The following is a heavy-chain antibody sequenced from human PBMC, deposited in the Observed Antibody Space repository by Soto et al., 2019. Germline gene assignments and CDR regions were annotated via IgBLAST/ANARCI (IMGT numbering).Heavy chain of an antibody. CDR3: ARGDVIDI. J-gene: IGHJ3*02. CDR1: GDSVSSNSAA. V-gene: IGHV6-1*01. D-gene: IGHD3-16*01. CDR2: TYYRSKWKT. Sequence: SQTLSLTCAISGDSVSSNSAAWNWVRQSPSRGLEWLGRTYYRSKWKTDYAVSVRGRITINPDTSNNQFSLQLNSVTPGDTAVSYCARGDVIDIWGRGTMVTV.